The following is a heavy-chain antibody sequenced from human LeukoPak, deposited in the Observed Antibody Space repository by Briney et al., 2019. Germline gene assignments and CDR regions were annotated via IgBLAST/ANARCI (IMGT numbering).Heavy chain of an antibody. J-gene: IGHJ6*02. V-gene: IGHV3-11*01. Sequence: GGCLRLSCAASGFTFSDYYMSWIRQAPGKGLEGVSYISNSGSTIYYADSVKGRFAISRDSAKNSLFLQMNGLRAEDTAVYYCARAGIAAAGMRIGYYYGMDVWGQGTTVTVSS. CDR1: GFTFSDYY. CDR2: ISNSGSTI. D-gene: IGHD6-13*01. CDR3: ARAGIAAAGMRIGYYYGMDV.